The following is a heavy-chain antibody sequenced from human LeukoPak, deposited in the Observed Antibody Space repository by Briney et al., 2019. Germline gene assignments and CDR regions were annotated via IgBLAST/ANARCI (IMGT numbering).Heavy chain of an antibody. CDR1: GFTFSSYW. CDR2: INSDGSST. Sequence: GGSLRLSCEASGFTFSSYWMHWVRQAPGKGLVLVSRINSDGSSTSYADSVKGRFTISRDNAKNTLYLQMNSLRAEDTAVYHCARVPAGRIDPWGQGTLVTVSS. CDR3: ARVPAGRIDP. V-gene: IGHV3-74*01. J-gene: IGHJ5*02.